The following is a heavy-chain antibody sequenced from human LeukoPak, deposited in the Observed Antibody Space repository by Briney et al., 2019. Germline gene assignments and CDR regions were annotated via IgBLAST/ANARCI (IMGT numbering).Heavy chain of an antibody. CDR2: IKQDGSEK. V-gene: IGHV3-7*01. CDR1: GFTFGSYG. CDR3: ARDISPGHFDY. D-gene: IGHD1-14*01. J-gene: IGHJ4*02. Sequence: PGSSLRLSCAASGFTFGSYGMHWVRQAPGKGLEWVANIKQDGSEKYYVDSVKGRFTISRDSAKNSLYLQMNSLRAEDTAVYYCARDISPGHFDYWGQGTLVTVSS.